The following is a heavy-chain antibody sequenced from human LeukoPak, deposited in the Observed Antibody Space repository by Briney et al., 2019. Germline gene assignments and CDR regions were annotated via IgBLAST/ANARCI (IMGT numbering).Heavy chain of an antibody. V-gene: IGHV4-59*12. CDR3: ARDRSGSSWYVRGWFDP. D-gene: IGHD6-13*01. Sequence: SETLSLTCSVSGGSISSYYWSWIRQPPGKGLEWIGYISYSGSTKYNPSLKSRVTISVDTSKNQFSLKLSSVTAADTAVYYCARDRSGSSWYVRGWFDPWGQGTLVTVSS. CDR1: GGSISSYY. J-gene: IGHJ5*02. CDR2: ISYSGST.